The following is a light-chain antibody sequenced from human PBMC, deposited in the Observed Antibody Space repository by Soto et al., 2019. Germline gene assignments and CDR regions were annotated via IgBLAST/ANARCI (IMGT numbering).Light chain of an antibody. CDR1: SSDVGAYDY. CDR3: SSYTSTNSVL. J-gene: IGLJ2*01. Sequence: QSVLTQPASVSASPGQSITISCAGTSSDVGAYDYVSWYQQHPGKVPKLMIFDVSNRASGVSNRFSGSKSGNTASLTISGLQAEDEADYYCSSYTSTNSVLFGGGTKLTVL. CDR2: DVS. V-gene: IGLV2-14*03.